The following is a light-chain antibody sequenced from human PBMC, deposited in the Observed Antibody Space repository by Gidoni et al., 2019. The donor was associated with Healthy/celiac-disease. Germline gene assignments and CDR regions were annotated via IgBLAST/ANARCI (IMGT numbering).Light chain of an antibody. J-gene: IGKJ1*01. CDR2: GAS. V-gene: IGKV3-15*01. CDR1: QSVSSN. Sequence: ELVMTPSPATLSVSPGERATLSCRASQSVSSNLAWYQQKPGQAPRLLIYGASTRATGIPARFSGSGSGTEFTLTISSLQSEDFAVYYCQQYNNWPPWTFGQXTKVEIK. CDR3: QQYNNWPPWT.